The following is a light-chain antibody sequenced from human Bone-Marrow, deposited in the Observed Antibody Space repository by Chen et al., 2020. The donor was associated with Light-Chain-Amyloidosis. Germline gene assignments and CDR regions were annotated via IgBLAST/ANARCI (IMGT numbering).Light chain of an antibody. Sequence: QSALTQPASVSGSPRQSITISCTGTSRDVGGYNYVSWYQQHPGKAPKLIIYDVTYRPSGVSNRFCGSKSGNTASLTISGLQAEDEADYYCSSVTRNNALVFGGGTKLTVL. CDR2: DVT. CDR1: SRDVGGYNY. V-gene: IGLV2-14*03. J-gene: IGLJ2*01. CDR3: SSVTRNNALV.